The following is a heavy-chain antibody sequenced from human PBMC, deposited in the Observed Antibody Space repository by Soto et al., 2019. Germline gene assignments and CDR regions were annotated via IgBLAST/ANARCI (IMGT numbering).Heavy chain of an antibody. CDR3: AKDMFIRQAATGAFDI. V-gene: IGHV3-9*01. CDR2: ISWNSGSI. Sequence: GGSLRLSCAASGFTFDDYAMHWVRQAPGKGLEWVSSISWNSGSIGYADSVKGRFTISRDNAKNSLYLQMNSLRAEDTALYYCAKDMFIRQAATGAFDIWGQGTMVTVSS. CDR1: GFTFDDYA. D-gene: IGHD1-26*01. J-gene: IGHJ3*02.